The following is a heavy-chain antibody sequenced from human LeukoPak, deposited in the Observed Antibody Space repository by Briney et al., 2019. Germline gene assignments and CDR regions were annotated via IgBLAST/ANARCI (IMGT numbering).Heavy chain of an antibody. J-gene: IGHJ6*02. V-gene: IGHV3-23*01. CDR2: ISGSGGST. Sequence: GGSLRLSCAASGFTFSSYAMSWVRQAPGKGLEWVPAISGSGGSTYYADSVKGRFTISRDNSKNTLYLQMNSLRAEDTAVYYCAKDLGFAYNYYYYGMDVWGQGTTVTVSS. CDR1: GFTFSSYA. CDR3: AKDLGFAYNYYYYGMDV. D-gene: IGHD3-16*01.